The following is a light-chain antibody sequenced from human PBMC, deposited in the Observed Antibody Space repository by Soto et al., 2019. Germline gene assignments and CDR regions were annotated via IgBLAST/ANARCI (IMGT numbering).Light chain of an antibody. CDR1: QSVSSSY. V-gene: IGKV3-20*01. Sequence: EIVLTQSPGTLSLSPGERATLSCRASQSVSSSYLAWYQQKPGQAPRLLIYGATSRATGITDRFSGSGSGTDFTLTISRLEPEDFAVYYCQQYGSSPYTFGQGTKREIK. CDR3: QQYGSSPYT. CDR2: GAT. J-gene: IGKJ2*01.